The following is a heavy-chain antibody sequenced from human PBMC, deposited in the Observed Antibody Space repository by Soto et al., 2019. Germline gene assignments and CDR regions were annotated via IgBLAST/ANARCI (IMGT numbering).Heavy chain of an antibody. D-gene: IGHD2-15*01. CDR2: ISAYNGNT. V-gene: IGHV1-18*01. CDR1: GYTFTSYG. CDR3: AREVRDIVVVVAATPPRWFDP. Sequence: ASVKVSCKASGYTFTSYGISWVRQAPGQGLEWMGWISAYNGNTNYAQKLQGRVTMTTDTSTSTAYMELRSLRSDDTAVYYCAREVRDIVVVVAATPPRWFDPWGQGTLVTVSS. J-gene: IGHJ5*02.